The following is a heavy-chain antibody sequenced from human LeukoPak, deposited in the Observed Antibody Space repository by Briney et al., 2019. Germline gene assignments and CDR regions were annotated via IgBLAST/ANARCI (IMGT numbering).Heavy chain of an antibody. V-gene: IGHV3-48*01. Sequence: GGSLRLSCAASGSTFSSYNTNWVRQAPGKGLEWVSYISSGSGTIYYADSVKGRFTISRDNAKNSLFLQMNSLRAEDTAVYYCAALRGLQNWYFDLWGRGTLVTVSS. CDR3: AALRGLQNWYFDL. CDR1: GSTFSSYN. D-gene: IGHD4-17*01. CDR2: ISSGSGTI. J-gene: IGHJ2*01.